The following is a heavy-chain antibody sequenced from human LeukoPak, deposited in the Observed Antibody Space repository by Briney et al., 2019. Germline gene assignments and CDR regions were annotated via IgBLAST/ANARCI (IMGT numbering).Heavy chain of an antibody. CDR3: ARDRRDYYDSSGNIDY. CDR2: ISYDGSNK. V-gene: IGHV3-30-3*01. CDR1: GFTFSSYA. J-gene: IGHJ4*02. D-gene: IGHD3-22*01. Sequence: PGGSLRLSCAASGFTFSSYAMHWVRQAPGKGLEWVAVISYDGSNKYYADSVKGRFTISRDNSKNTLYLQMNSLRAEDTAVYYCARDRRDYYDSSGNIDYWGQGTLVTVSS.